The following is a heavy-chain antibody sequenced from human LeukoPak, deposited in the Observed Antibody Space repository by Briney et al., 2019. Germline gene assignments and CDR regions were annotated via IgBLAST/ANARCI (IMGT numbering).Heavy chain of an antibody. CDR2: TRNKANSYTT. D-gene: IGHD5-18*01. Sequence: GGSLRLSCAASGFTFRDHYMDWVRQAPGKGLEWVGRTRNKANSYTTEYAASVKGRFTISRDDSKNSLYLQMNSLKTEDTAVYYCASVTLRGYSYGYDYWGQGTLVTVSS. V-gene: IGHV3-72*01. CDR1: GFTFRDHY. J-gene: IGHJ4*02. CDR3: ASVTLRGYSYGYDY.